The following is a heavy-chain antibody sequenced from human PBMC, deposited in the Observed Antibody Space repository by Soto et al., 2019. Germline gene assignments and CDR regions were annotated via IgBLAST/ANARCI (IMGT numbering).Heavy chain of an antibody. V-gene: IGHV1-18*04. CDR3: ARVRGLYSYYGMDV. D-gene: IGHD3-10*01. Sequence: ASVKVSCKASGYTFTSYGISWVRQAPGQELEWMGWISAYNGNTNYAQKRQGRVTMTTDTSTSTGYMELRSLRSDDTAVYCCARVRGLYSYYGMDVWGQGTTVTVSS. CDR2: ISAYNGNT. CDR1: GYTFTSYG. J-gene: IGHJ6*02.